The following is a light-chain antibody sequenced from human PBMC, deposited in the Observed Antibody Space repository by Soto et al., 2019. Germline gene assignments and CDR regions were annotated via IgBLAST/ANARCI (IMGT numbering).Light chain of an antibody. V-gene: IGLV2-8*01. CDR1: SSDVGGYNY. Sequence: QSALTQPPSASGSPGQSVTISCTGTSSDVGGYNYVSWYQHHPSKAPKLMIYDVSKRPSGVPDRFSGSKSGNTASLTVSGLQAEDEADYYCSSYAGSNNYVFGTGTKLTVL. J-gene: IGLJ1*01. CDR3: SSYAGSNNYV. CDR2: DVS.